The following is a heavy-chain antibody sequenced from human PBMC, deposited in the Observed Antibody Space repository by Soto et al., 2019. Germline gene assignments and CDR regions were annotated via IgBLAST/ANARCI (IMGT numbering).Heavy chain of an antibody. V-gene: IGHV1-18*04. CDR3: ARDFDSSGYALDSFDY. CDR1: GYTFTSYG. D-gene: IGHD3-22*01. CDR2: ISAYNGNT. Sequence: ASVKVSCKASGYTFTSYGISWVRQAPGQGLEWMGWISAYNGNTSYAQKLQGRVTMTTDTSTSTAYMELRSLRSDDTAVYYCARDFDSSGYALDSFDYWGQGTLVTVSS. J-gene: IGHJ4*02.